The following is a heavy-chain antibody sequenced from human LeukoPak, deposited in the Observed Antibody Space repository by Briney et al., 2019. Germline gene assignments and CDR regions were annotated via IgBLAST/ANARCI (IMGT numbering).Heavy chain of an antibody. J-gene: IGHJ6*03. CDR1: GGSISSYY. Sequence: SETLSLTCTVSGGSISSYYWSWVRQPPGKGLEWIGFVYYTGSTNYSPSLKSRVTISVDTSKNQFSLKLTSVTAADMAVYYCARVIGPSSDSPYYYYYYMDVWGKGTTVTVSS. V-gene: IGHV4-59*01. CDR3: ARVIGPSSDSPYYYYYYMDV. CDR2: VYYTGST. D-gene: IGHD2-21*01.